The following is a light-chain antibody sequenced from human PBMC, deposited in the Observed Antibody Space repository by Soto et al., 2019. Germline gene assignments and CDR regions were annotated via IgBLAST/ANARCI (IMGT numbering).Light chain of an antibody. J-gene: IGKJ2*01. V-gene: IGKV3-11*01. CDR1: QSVNSY. Sequence: EIVLTQSPATLSLSPGERATLSCRASQSVNSYLAWYQQKLGQAPRLLIYDASNRATGIPARFSGSGSGTDFTLTISSLEPEDFAIYYCHQRSNWPQTFVQGTKLEIK. CDR3: HQRSNWPQT. CDR2: DAS.